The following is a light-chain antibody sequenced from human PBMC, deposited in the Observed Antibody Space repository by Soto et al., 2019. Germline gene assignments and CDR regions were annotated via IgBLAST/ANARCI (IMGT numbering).Light chain of an antibody. V-gene: IGKV1-39*01. Sequence: DIQMTQSPPSLSASVGDRVTITCRASQTISNYLNWYQQKSGQAPKLLIYTAASFQCGVPSRFSGSGSGTDFTLTITALQPEDFATYYCQPSYSATTTVGGGTKVDIK. CDR2: TAA. CDR3: QPSYSATTT. CDR1: QTISNY. J-gene: IGKJ4*01.